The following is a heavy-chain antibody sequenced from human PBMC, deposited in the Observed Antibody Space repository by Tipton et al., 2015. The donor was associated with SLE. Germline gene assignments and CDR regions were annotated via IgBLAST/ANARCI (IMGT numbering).Heavy chain of an antibody. CDR2: IYYSGST. V-gene: IGHV4-59*01. Sequence: TLSLTCTVPGGSISSYYWSWIRQPPGKGLEWIGYIYYSGSTNYNPSLKSRVTISVDTSKNQFSLKLSSVTAADTAVYYWARDRSQQPDAFDIWGQGTMVTVSS. J-gene: IGHJ3*02. CDR3: ARDRSQQPDAFDI. CDR1: GGSISSYY. D-gene: IGHD6-13*01.